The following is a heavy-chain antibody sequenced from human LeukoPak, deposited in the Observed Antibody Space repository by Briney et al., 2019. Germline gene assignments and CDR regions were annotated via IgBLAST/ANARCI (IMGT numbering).Heavy chain of an antibody. Sequence: GGSLRLSCAASGFTFSSYEVNWVRQAPGKGLEWVSYISSSGSTIYYADSVKGRFTISRDNAKNSLYLQMNSLRAEDTAVYYCARIVYCGGDCYSPDGMDVWGQGTTVTVSS. V-gene: IGHV3-48*03. CDR2: ISSSGSTI. CDR3: ARIVYCGGDCYSPDGMDV. CDR1: GFTFSSYE. J-gene: IGHJ6*02. D-gene: IGHD2-21*02.